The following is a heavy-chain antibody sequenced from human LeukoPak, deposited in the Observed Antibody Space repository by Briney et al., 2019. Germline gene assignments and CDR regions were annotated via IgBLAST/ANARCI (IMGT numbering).Heavy chain of an antibody. V-gene: IGHV3-30*02. J-gene: IGHJ4*02. CDR3: SSLSNYG. D-gene: IGHD4-11*01. CDR2: RWYDGSNI. CDR1: ECTFNTFG. Sequence: TGGSLRLSCAASECTFNTFGMHWVRQAPGKGLEWVAFRWYDGSNIYYADSVKGRFTISGDNSKKMLFLQMNSLRTEDTAVYYCSSLSNYGWGQGTLVTVSS.